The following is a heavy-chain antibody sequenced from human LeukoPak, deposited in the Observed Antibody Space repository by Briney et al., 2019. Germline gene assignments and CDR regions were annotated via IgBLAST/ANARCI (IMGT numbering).Heavy chain of an antibody. CDR2: IYYSGST. D-gene: IGHD3-10*01. Sequence: SETLSLTCTVSGGSISSYYGSWIRQPPGKGLEWIGYIYYSGSTNYNPSLKSRVTISVDTSKNQFSLKLSSVTAADTAVYYCAARKVRGVIRGGFDYWGQGTLVTVSS. CDR1: GGSISSYY. J-gene: IGHJ4*02. V-gene: IGHV4-59*08. CDR3: AARKVRGVIRGGFDY.